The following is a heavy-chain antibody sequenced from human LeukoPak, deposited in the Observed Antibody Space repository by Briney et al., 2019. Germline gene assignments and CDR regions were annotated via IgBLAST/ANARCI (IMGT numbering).Heavy chain of an antibody. CDR2: ISAYNGNT. J-gene: IGHJ3*02. V-gene: IGHV1-18*01. D-gene: IGHD6-13*01. CDR1: GYTFTSYA. CDR3: ARDIEGKRAATLGDAFDI. Sequence: GASVKVSCKASGYTFTSYAMNWVRQAPGQGLEWMGWISAYNGNTNYAQKLQGRVTMTTDTSTSTAYMELRSLRSEDTAVYYCARDIEGKRAATLGDAFDIWGQGTMVTVSS.